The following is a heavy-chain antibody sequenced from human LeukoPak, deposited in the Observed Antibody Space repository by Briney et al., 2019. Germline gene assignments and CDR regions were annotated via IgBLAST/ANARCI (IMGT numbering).Heavy chain of an antibody. J-gene: IGHJ6*03. D-gene: IGHD5-18*01. CDR1: GFTVSSNY. CDR3: ARGKRGYSYGAYYYMDG. V-gene: IGHV3-53*01. CDR2: IYSGGST. Sequence: GGSLRLSCAASGFTVSSNYMSWVRQAPGKGLEWVSVIYSGGSTYYADSVKGRFTISRDNSKNTLYLQMNSLRAEDTAVYYCARGKRGYSYGAYYYMDGWGKGTSVTVSS.